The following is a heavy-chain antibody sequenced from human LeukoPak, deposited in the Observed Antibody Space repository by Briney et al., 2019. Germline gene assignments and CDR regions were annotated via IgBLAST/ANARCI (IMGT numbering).Heavy chain of an antibody. CDR2: ISSSSTYI. CDR1: GFTFSNYS. CDR3: ARERPRDGYNRNGFDI. V-gene: IGHV3-21*01. Sequence: PGGSLRPSCAASGFTFSNYSMNWVRQAPGKGLEWVSSISSSSTYIYYADSVKGRFTISRDNAKNSLFLQMNSLRAEDTAVYYCARERPRDGYNRNGFDIWGQGTMVTVSS. J-gene: IGHJ3*02. D-gene: IGHD5-24*01.